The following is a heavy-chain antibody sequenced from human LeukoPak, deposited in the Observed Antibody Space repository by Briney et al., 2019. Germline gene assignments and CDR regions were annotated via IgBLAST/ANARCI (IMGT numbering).Heavy chain of an antibody. CDR1: GFTFRSHA. Sequence: PGGSLRLSCAASGFTFRSHAMSWVRQAPGKGLEWVSAISDSGGTTYYADSVKGRFTISRDNSKNTLYLQMNSLRAEDTAVYYCARDPATVTTSYWYFDLWGRGTLVTVSS. CDR3: ARDPATVTTSYWYFDL. V-gene: IGHV3-23*01. CDR2: ISDSGGTT. J-gene: IGHJ2*01. D-gene: IGHD4-17*01.